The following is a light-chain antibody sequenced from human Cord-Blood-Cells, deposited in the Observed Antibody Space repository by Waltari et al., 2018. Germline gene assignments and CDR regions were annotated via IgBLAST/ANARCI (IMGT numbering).Light chain of an antibody. CDR2: WAS. V-gene: IGKV4-1*01. CDR1: PRVLYSSNNKNY. CDR3: QQYYSTPYT. J-gene: IGKJ2*01. Sequence: DIVMTQSPASLAVSLGGRATTNCKSSPRVLYSSNNKNYLAWHQQKPGQPPKLLIYWASTRESGVPDRFSGSGSGTDFTLTISSLQAEDVAVYYCQQYYSTPYTFGQGTKLEIK.